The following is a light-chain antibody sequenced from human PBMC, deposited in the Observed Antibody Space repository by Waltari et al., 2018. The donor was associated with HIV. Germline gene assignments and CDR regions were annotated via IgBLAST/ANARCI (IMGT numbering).Light chain of an antibody. CDR3: SSYTSSSTPV. J-gene: IGLJ2*01. Sequence: QSALTQPASVSGSPGQSITISCTGTNSDVGGHNYVSWYQQHPGKAPKLVIYEVSNRPSGVSNRFSGSKSGNTASLTISGLQAEDEADYYCSSYTSSSTPVFGGGTKVTVL. CDR2: EVS. V-gene: IGLV2-14*01. CDR1: NSDVGGHNY.